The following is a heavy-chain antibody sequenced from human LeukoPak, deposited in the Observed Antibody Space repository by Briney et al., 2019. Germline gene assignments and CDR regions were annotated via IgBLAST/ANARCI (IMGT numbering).Heavy chain of an antibody. Sequence: ASVRVSCKASGYTFIDHYMHWVRQAPGQGLEHMGWINPNSGDMKYAQKFQGRVTMTRDTSINTAYMELRSLRSDDTAVYYCARLYPSIPVAGSGNCFDSWGQGTLVTVSS. CDR1: GYTFIDHY. J-gene: IGHJ4*02. CDR2: INPNSGDM. V-gene: IGHV1-2*02. CDR3: ARLYPSIPVAGSGNCFDS. D-gene: IGHD6-19*01.